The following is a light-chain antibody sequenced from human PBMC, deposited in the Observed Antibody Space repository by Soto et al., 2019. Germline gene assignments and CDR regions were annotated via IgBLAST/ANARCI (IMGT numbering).Light chain of an antibody. V-gene: IGLV2-11*01. CDR2: GFS. Sequence: QSALTQPRSVSGSPGQSVTISCTGSTSNVGGYNYVSWYQQHPGKAPKLMIYGFSKRPSGVPDRFSGSKSGITASLTISGLQAEDEGDYYCCSYAGSYTYVVFGGGTKLTVL. CDR1: TSNVGGYNY. J-gene: IGLJ2*01. CDR3: CSYAGSYTYVV.